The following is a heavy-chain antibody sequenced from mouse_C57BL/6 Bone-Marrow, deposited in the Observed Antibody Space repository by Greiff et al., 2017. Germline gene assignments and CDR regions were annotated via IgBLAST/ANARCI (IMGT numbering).Heavy chain of an antibody. CDR3: ARHGYYGSSYWYFDV. CDR1: GFTFSSYG. V-gene: IGHV5-6*01. CDR2: ISSGGSYT. J-gene: IGHJ1*03. Sequence: EVKLMESGGDLVKPGGSLKLSCAASGFTFSSYGMSWVRQTPDKRLEWVATISSGGSYTYYPDSVKGRFTISSDNAKNTLYLQMSSLKSKDTAMYYCARHGYYGSSYWYFDVWGTGTTVTVSS. D-gene: IGHD1-1*01.